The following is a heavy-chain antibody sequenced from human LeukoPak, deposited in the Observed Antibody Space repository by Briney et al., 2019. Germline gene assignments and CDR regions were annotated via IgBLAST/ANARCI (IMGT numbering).Heavy chain of an antibody. CDR1: GFTFSSYS. CDR3: ARDHDSSGYYPACHY. V-gene: IGHV3-21*06. D-gene: IGHD3-22*01. J-gene: IGHJ4*02. Sequence: SGGSLRLSCAASGFTFSSYSINWVRQAPGKGLEWVSSISSSSSYISYADSVKGRFTISRDNANNSMYLQMNSLRAEDTAVYYCARDHDSSGYYPACHYWGQGTLVTVSS. CDR2: ISSSSSYI.